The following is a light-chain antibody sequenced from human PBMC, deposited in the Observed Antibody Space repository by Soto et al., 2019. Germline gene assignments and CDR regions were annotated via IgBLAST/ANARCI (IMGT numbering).Light chain of an antibody. CDR2: CAS. CDR1: QSVSSSY. CDR3: QQYGRA. J-gene: IGKJ1*01. V-gene: IGKV3-20*01. Sequence: ELVLTQSPGTLSLSPGERATLSCRASQSVSSSYLAWYQQKPGHAPRLLIYCASSRATGIPDRFSGSGSGTDFTLTISRLEPEDFAVCYCQQYGRAFGQGTKVDIK.